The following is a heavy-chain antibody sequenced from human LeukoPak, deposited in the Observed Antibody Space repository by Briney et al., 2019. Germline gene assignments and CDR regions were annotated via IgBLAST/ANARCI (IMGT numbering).Heavy chain of an antibody. CDR1: GYTFTGYY. CDR3: ARDPDLAATIHLDY. CDR2: INPKSGGT. D-gene: IGHD5-12*01. Sequence: ASVTVSCKASGYTFTGYYMHWVRQAPGQGLEWMGWINPKSGGTHFAQKFQGRVTLTRDTSISTAYMELSWLTSDDTAVYYCARDPDLAATIHLDYWGQGTLVTVSS. V-gene: IGHV1-2*02. J-gene: IGHJ4*02.